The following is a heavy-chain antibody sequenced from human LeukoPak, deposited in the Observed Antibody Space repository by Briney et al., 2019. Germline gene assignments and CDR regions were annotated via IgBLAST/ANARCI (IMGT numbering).Heavy chain of an antibody. D-gene: IGHD5-18*01. CDR2: INPNSGGT. Sequence: ASVKVSCKASGYTFTGYYMHWVRQAPGQGLEWMGWINPNSGGTNYAQKFQGRVTMTRDTSISTAYMELSRLRSDDTAVYYCARAGAPYSYGPWYFDYWGQGTLVTVSS. CDR1: GYTFTGYY. V-gene: IGHV1-2*02. CDR3: ARAGAPYSYGPWYFDY. J-gene: IGHJ4*02.